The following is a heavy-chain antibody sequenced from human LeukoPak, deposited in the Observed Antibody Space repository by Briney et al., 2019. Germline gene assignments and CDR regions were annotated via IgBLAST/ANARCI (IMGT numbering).Heavy chain of an antibody. CDR3: AKGFLGGTDQYFDS. J-gene: IGHJ4*02. D-gene: IGHD6-19*01. Sequence: PGGSLRLSCAASGFTFSSYAMSWVRQAPGKGLEWVSAIGSGGGSTDYADSVQGRFTISRDNSKSTLYLQMNSLRAEDTAVYYCAKGFLGGTDQYFDSWGQGTLVTVSS. CDR2: IGSGGGST. CDR1: GFTFSSYA. V-gene: IGHV3-23*01.